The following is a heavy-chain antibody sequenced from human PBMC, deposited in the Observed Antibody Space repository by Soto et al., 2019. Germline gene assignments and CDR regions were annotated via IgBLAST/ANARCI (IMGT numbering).Heavy chain of an antibody. CDR2: INWNGGST. D-gene: IGHD3-22*01. J-gene: IGHJ6*02. Sequence: GGSLRLSCAASGFTFDDYGMSWVRQAPGKGLEWVSGINWNGGSTGYADSVKGRFTISRDNAKNSLYLQMNSLRAEDTALYYCARDSYYYDSSGLGGMDVWGQGTTVTVSS. CDR3: ARDSYYYDSSGLGGMDV. V-gene: IGHV3-20*04. CDR1: GFTFDDYG.